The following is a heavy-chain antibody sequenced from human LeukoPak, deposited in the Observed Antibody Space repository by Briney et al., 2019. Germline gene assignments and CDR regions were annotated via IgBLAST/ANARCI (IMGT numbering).Heavy chain of an antibody. V-gene: IGHV3-48*03. J-gene: IGHJ6*03. CDR2: ISSSGSTI. Sequence: GGSLRLSCAASGFTFSSYEMNWVRQAPGKGLEWVSYISSSGSTIYYADSVKGRFTISRDNAKNSLYLQMNSLRPEDTAVYYCAKATGSWDFYYYMDVWGKGTTVTVSS. CDR3: AKATGSWDFYYYMDV. CDR1: GFTFSSYE. D-gene: IGHD2-8*02.